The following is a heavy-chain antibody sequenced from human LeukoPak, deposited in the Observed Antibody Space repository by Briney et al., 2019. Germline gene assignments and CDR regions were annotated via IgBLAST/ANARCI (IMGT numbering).Heavy chain of an antibody. CDR1: GFTFSSYA. J-gene: IGHJ4*02. Sequence: GGTLRLSCAASGFTFSSYAMSWVRQAPGKGLEWVSAISGSGGSTYYADSVKGRFTISRDNSKNTLYLQMNSLRAEDTAVYYCAKQTAAGKYFDYWGQGTLVTVSS. CDR2: ISGSGGST. V-gene: IGHV3-23*01. D-gene: IGHD6-13*01. CDR3: AKQTAAGKYFDY.